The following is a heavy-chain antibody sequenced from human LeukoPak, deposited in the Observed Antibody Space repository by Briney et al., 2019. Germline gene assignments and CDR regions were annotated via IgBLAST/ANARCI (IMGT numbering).Heavy chain of an antibody. V-gene: IGHV4-39*01. CDR1: GGSISSNNYY. CDR3: ARRIVVVTALHFDY. CDR2: IYYRGST. D-gene: IGHD2-21*02. Sequence: PSETLSLTCSVSGGSISSNNYYWGWIRQPPGKGLEWIGSIYYRGSTYYNPSLKSRVTISIDTSKNQFSLKLSSVTAADTAVYYCARRIVVVTALHFDYWGQGTLVTVSS. J-gene: IGHJ4*02.